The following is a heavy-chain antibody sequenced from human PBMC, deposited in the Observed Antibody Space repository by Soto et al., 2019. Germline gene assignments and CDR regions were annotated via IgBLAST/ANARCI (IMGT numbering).Heavy chain of an antibody. J-gene: IGHJ5*02. CDR3: VRVDWNDAGS. CDR2: TRYTSKWYT. D-gene: IGHD1-1*01. V-gene: IGHV6-1*01. CDR1: GDSVSSNSAA. Sequence: SQTLSLTCAISGDSVSSNSAAWELIRQSPSRGLEWLGRTRYTSKWYTEYAESVKSRITINADTSKNHFSLQLRSVTPEDTAVYYCVRVDWNDAGSWGQGTQVTVSS.